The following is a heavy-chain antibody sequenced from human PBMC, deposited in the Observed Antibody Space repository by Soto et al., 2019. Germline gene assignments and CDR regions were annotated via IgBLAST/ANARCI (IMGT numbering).Heavy chain of an antibody. J-gene: IGHJ6*02. V-gene: IGHV3-73*02. CDR3: TSSALIDYYYYYGMDV. CDR1: GFTFSGSA. Sequence: EVQLVESGGGLVQPGGSLKLSCAASGFTFSGSAMHWVRQASGKGLEWVGRIRSKANSYATAYAASVKGRFTISRDDSKNTAYLQMTSLKTEDTAVYYCTSSALIDYYYYYGMDVWGQGTTVTVSS. D-gene: IGHD3-22*01. CDR2: IRSKANSYAT.